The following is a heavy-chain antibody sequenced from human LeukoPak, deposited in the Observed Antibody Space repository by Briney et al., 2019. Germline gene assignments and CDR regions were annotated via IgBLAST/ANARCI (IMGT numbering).Heavy chain of an antibody. CDR1: GFTFSSYG. Sequence: PGGSLRLSCAASGFTFSSYGMHWVRQAPGKGLEWVAFIRYDGSNKYYADSVKGRFTISRDNSKNTLYLQMNSLRAEDTAVYYCAKDPAMVKYYFDYWGQGTLATVSS. D-gene: IGHD5-18*01. V-gene: IGHV3-30*02. CDR3: AKDPAMVKYYFDY. J-gene: IGHJ4*02. CDR2: IRYDGSNK.